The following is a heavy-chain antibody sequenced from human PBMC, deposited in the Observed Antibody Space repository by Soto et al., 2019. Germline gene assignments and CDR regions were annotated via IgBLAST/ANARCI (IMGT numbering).Heavy chain of an antibody. CDR3: ARIASAGRGWDV. CDR1: GFTFSSYW. Sequence: EVQLVESGGGLVQPGGSLRLSCAASGFTFSSYWMSWVRQAPVKGLEWVGNIKQDGSEKNYVDFVEGRFTISRDNAENSXYXXXNXXXXEDTAVYYCARIASAGRGWDVWGQGTTVVVSS. V-gene: IGHV3-7*01. J-gene: IGHJ6*02. D-gene: IGHD6-13*01. CDR2: IKQDGSEK.